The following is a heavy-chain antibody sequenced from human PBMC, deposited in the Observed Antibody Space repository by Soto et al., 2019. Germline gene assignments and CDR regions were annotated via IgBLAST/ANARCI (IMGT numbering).Heavy chain of an antibody. D-gene: IGHD6-6*01. Sequence: QVQLVESGGGVVQPGRSLRLSCAASGFNFKAYGMHWVRQAPGKGLEWVAVISFDGSKIFYADSVKGRFTISRDNSKNTLYLQVNSLRAEDTAVYYCAKGSSSVYYYYYGLDVWGQGTTVTVSS. CDR1: GFNFKAYG. CDR3: AKGSSSVYYYYYGLDV. J-gene: IGHJ6*02. CDR2: ISFDGSKI. V-gene: IGHV3-30*18.